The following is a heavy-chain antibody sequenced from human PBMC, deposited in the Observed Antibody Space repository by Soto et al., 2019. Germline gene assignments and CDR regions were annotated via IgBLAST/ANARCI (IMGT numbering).Heavy chain of an antibody. D-gene: IGHD3-10*01. J-gene: IGHJ3*02. CDR3: ARPLFASAFDI. CDR2: IYPGDSDT. Sequence: XESLKVSWKGSGNTCTSYLIGLVLQMPGKGLEWMGIIYPGDSDTRYSPSFQGQVTISADKSISTAYLQWSSLKASETAMYYCARPLFASAFDIWGQGTMVTVSS. V-gene: IGHV5-51*01. CDR1: GNTCTSYL.